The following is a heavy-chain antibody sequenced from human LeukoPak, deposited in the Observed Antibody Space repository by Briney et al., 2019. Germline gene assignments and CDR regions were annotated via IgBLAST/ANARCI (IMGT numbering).Heavy chain of an antibody. CDR1: GFTFSSYA. CDR2: ISGSGGST. V-gene: IGHV3-23*01. J-gene: IGHJ3*02. Sequence: GGSLRLSCAASGFTFSSYAMSWVRQAPGKGLEWVSAISGSGGSTYYADSVEGRFTISRDNSKNTLYLQMNSLRAEDTAVYYCAKGKWELGHAFDIWGQGTMVTVSS. D-gene: IGHD1-26*01. CDR3: AKGKWELGHAFDI.